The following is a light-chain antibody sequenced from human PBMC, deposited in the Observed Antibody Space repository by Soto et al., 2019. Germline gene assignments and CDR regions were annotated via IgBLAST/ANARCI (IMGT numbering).Light chain of an antibody. J-gene: IGKJ5*01. V-gene: IGKV3-20*01. CDR3: QQYGSSPG. CDR1: QSVSSSY. CDR2: GAS. Sequence: EIVLTQSPGTLSLSPGERATLSGMASQSVSSSYLAWYQQKPGQAPRLLIYGASSRATGIPDRFSGSGSGTDFTLTISRLEPEDFAVYYCQQYGSSPGFGQGTRLEIK.